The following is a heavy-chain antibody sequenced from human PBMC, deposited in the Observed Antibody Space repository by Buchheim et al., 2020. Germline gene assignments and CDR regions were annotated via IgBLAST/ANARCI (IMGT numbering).Heavy chain of an antibody. Sequence: QVQLVESGGGVVQPGRSLRLSCAASGFTFSSYGMHWVRQAPGKGLEWVAVISYDGSNKYYADSVKGRFTISRDNSKNTLYLQMSSLRAEDTAVYYCAKEVGYYDSSGPSDWGQGTL. CDR3: AKEVGYYDSSGPSD. D-gene: IGHD3-22*01. CDR2: ISYDGSNK. J-gene: IGHJ4*02. V-gene: IGHV3-30*18. CDR1: GFTFSSYG.